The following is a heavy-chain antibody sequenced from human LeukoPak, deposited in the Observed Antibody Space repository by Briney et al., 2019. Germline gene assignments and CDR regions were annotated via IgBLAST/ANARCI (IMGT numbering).Heavy chain of an antibody. J-gene: IGHJ6*02. CDR3: ARRGWIQLWFYYYYYGMDV. D-gene: IGHD5-18*01. Sequence: GASVKVSCKASGYTFTSYDINWVRQATGQGLEWMGWMNPNSGNTGYAQKSQGRVTMTRNTSISTAYMELSSLRSEDTAVYYCARRGWIQLWFYYYYYGMDVWGQGTTVTVFS. CDR2: MNPNSGNT. CDR1: GYTFTSYD. V-gene: IGHV1-8*01.